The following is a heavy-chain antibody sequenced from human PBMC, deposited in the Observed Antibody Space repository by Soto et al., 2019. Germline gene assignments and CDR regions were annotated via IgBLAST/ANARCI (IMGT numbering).Heavy chain of an antibody. Sequence: GGSLRLSCAASGFTFSSYGMHWVRQAPGKGLEWVAVISYDGSNKYYADSVKGRFTISRDNSKNTLYLQMNSLRAEDTAVYYCANGRGFGGYFDWLFDYWGQGTLVTVSS. V-gene: IGHV3-30*18. D-gene: IGHD3-9*01. CDR2: ISYDGSNK. CDR3: ANGRGFGGYFDWLFDY. CDR1: GFTFSSYG. J-gene: IGHJ4*02.